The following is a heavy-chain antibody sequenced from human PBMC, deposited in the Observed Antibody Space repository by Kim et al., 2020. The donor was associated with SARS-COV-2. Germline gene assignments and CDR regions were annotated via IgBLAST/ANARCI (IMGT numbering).Heavy chain of an antibody. Sequence: SGPTLVNPTQTLTLTCTFSGFSLSTRGMCVSWIRQPPGKALEWLARIDWDDDKYYSTSLKTRLTISKDTSKNQVVLTMTNMDPVDTATYDCARTHTPGGGTAVTAAKGYWFDPWRQGALVTVSS. V-gene: IGHV2-70*11. CDR3: ARTHTPGGGTAVTAAKGYWFDP. CDR1: GFSLSTRGMC. J-gene: IGHJ5*02. D-gene: IGHD4-17*01. CDR2: IDWDDDK.